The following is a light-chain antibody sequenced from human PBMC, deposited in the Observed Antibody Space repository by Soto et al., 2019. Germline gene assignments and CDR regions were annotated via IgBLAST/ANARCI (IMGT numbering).Light chain of an antibody. Sequence: QSALTQPASVSGSPGQSITISYTGTSSDVGGYNYVSWYQQLPGKAPKLVIYEVSHRPSGVSYRFSGSKSGNTASLTISGLQAEDEADYYCGSYTSSNTPYVFGTGTKLTVL. J-gene: IGLJ1*01. CDR3: GSYTSSNTPYV. V-gene: IGLV2-14*01. CDR2: EVS. CDR1: SSDVGGYNY.